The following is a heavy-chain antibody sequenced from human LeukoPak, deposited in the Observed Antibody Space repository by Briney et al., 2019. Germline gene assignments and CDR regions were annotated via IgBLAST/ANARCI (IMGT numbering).Heavy chain of an antibody. V-gene: IGHV4-34*01. Sequence: SETLSLTCAVYGGSFSGYYWSWIRQPPGKGLEWIGEINHSGSTNYSPSLKSRVTISVDTSKNQFSLKLSSVTAADTAVYYCARHSYDFWSGRDIWGQGTMVTVSS. CDR2: INHSGST. CDR3: ARHSYDFWSGRDI. CDR1: GGSFSGYY. D-gene: IGHD3-3*01. J-gene: IGHJ3*02.